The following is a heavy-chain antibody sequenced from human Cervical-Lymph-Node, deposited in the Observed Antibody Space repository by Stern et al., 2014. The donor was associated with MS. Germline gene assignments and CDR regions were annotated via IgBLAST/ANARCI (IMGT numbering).Heavy chain of an antibody. CDR3: ARDPSAGLFDY. CDR1: GFTFSSYA. D-gene: IGHD6-19*01. V-gene: IGHV3-30-3*01. J-gene: IGHJ4*02. Sequence: VQLVESGGGVVQPGRSLRLSCAASGFTFSSYAMHWVRQAPGKGLEWVAVISYDGSNKYYADSVKGRFTISRDNSKNTLYLQMNSLRAEDTAVYYCARDPSAGLFDYWGQGTLVTVSS. CDR2: ISYDGSNK.